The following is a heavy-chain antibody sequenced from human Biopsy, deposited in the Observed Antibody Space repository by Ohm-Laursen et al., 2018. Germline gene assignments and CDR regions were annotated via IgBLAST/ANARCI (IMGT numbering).Heavy chain of an antibody. V-gene: IGHV3-66*01. J-gene: IGHJ4*02. CDR1: GFTVSSNY. Sequence: SLRLSCSATGFTVSSNYMAWVRQAPGKGLEWVSVFYSGSGAFYADSVRGRFAISRDDSKNTLDLQTNSLRAEDTAVYYCAKDDGGRYRGYWGQGTLVTVSS. D-gene: IGHD3-16*02. CDR2: FYSGSGA. CDR3: AKDDGGRYRGY.